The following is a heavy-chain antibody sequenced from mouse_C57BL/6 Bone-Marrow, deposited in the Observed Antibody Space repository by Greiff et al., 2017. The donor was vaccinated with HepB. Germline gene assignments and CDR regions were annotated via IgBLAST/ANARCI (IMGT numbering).Heavy chain of an antibody. CDR3: TTKRFYYGNYEAY. CDR2: IDPETGGT. D-gene: IGHD2-1*01. Sequence: ESGAELVRPGASVTLSCKASGYTFTDYEMHWVKQTPVHGLEWIGAIDPETGGTAYNQKFKGKAILTADKSSSTAYMELRSLTSEDSAVYYCTTKRFYYGNYEAYWGQGTLVTVSA. V-gene: IGHV1-15*01. J-gene: IGHJ3*01. CDR1: GYTFTDYE.